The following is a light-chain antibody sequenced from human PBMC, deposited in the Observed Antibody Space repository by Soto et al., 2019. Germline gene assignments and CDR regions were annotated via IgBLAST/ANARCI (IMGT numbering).Light chain of an antibody. Sequence: SSELTQPPSVSVSPGQTARITCSGDALPNQYAYWYQQKPRQAPVLLIYKYTERPSGIPERFSGSSSGTTVTLTISGVQAEDEADYCCQSADGSGSYVVFGGGTKLTVL. CDR2: KYT. CDR1: ALPNQY. CDR3: QSADGSGSYVV. J-gene: IGLJ2*01. V-gene: IGLV3-25*03.